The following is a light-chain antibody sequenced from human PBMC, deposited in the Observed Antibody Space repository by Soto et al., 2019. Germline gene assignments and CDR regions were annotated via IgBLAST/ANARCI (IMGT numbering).Light chain of an antibody. V-gene: IGLV2-11*01. CDR1: INDIGGYNF. Sequence: QSVLTQPRSVSGSPGQSITISCSGTINDIGGYNFISWYQQHPGKAPNIIIYEVSKRPSGVPDRFSGSNSGNTASLTISGLQTEDDAVYYCSSYAGSNTLVFGGGTKLTVL. CDR2: EVS. J-gene: IGLJ2*01. CDR3: SSYAGSNTLV.